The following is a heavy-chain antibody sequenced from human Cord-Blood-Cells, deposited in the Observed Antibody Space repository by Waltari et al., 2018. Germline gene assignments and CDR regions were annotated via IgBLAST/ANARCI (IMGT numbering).Heavy chain of an antibody. J-gene: IGHJ4*02. CDR2: IYYSGST. D-gene: IGHD3-22*01. CDR3: ASPGADYYDSSGYLYYFDY. Sequence: QLQLQESGPGLVKPSETLSLTCTVPGGSISSSSYYWGWIRQPPGKGLEWIGSIYYSGSTYYNPSRRSRVTISVDTSNSQFSLKRSSVTAADTAVYYCASPGADYYDSSGYLYYFDYWGQGTLVTVSS. V-gene: IGHV4-39*01. CDR1: GGSISSSSYY.